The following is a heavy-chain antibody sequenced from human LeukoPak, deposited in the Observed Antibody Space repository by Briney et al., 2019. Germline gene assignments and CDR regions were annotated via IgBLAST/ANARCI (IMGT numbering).Heavy chain of an antibody. CDR3: ARDRSEDGDHDS. Sequence: GGSLRLSCAASGFTFSSYWMSWVRQAPGRGLEWVANIKQDGSEKDSVDSVKGRFTISRDNAKNSLYLQMSSLRVEDTAVYYCARDRSEDGDHDSWGQGTLVTVSS. D-gene: IGHD4-17*01. J-gene: IGHJ5*01. CDR1: GFTFSSYW. CDR2: IKQDGSEK. V-gene: IGHV3-7*01.